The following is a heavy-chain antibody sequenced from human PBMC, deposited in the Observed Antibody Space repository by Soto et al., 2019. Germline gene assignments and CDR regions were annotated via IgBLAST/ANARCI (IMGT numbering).Heavy chain of an antibody. CDR1: GFTFSTYT. D-gene: IGHD3-10*01. Sequence: EVQLLESGGGLVQPGGSLRLSCVASGFTFSTYTMSWVRQAPGKGLEWVSVMSGSGGRPSYADSVQGRFSISRDNPKDTLYLQMSALRGEDTARYYCAHPRGITTDCYVPDYWGQGTLVAVAS. CDR2: MSGSGGRP. V-gene: IGHV3-23*01. CDR3: AHPRGITTDCYVPDY. J-gene: IGHJ4*02.